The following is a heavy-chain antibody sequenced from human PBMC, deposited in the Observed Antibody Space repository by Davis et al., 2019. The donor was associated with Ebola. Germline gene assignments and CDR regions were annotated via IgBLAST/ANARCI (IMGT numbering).Heavy chain of an antibody. Sequence: PGGSLRLSCKGSGYSFTSYWSSWVRQMPGKGLEWMGRIDPSDSYTNYSPSFQGHVTISADKSISTANQQWSSLKASDTAMYYCARRGNWFDTWGQGTLVTVSS. V-gene: IGHV5-10-1*01. CDR3: ARRGNWFDT. J-gene: IGHJ5*02. CDR2: IDPSDSYT. CDR1: GYSFTSYW. D-gene: IGHD3-10*01.